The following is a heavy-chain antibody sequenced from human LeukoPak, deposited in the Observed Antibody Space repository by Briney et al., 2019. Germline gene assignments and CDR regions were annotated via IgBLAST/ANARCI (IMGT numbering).Heavy chain of an antibody. CDR1: GFTFSSYE. CDR2: ITSSSSTI. CDR3: ARDGTYYDFWSGSHFDY. J-gene: IGHJ4*02. Sequence: GGSLRLSCAASGFTFSSYEMNWVREAPGKGLEWVSYITSSSSTIYYADSVKGRFTISRDNAKNSLYLQMNSLRAEDTAVYYCARDGTYYDFWSGSHFDYWGQGTLVTVSS. D-gene: IGHD3-3*01. V-gene: IGHV3-48*01.